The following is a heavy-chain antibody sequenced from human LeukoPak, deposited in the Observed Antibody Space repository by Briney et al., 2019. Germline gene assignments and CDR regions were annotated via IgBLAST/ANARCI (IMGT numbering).Heavy chain of an antibody. Sequence: SETLSLTCAVYGGAFRGYYWTWIRQPPGKGLEWMGEINRSGSTNDNPSLKSRVTISVDTSKNQFSLKMSSVTDAETGVYYCAGGRGRYYGSGSYQKHIYFDYWGQGTLVTVSS. CDR2: INRSGST. D-gene: IGHD3-10*01. J-gene: IGHJ4*02. CDR3: AGGRGRYYGSGSYQKHIYFDY. V-gene: IGHV4-34*01. CDR1: GGAFRGYY.